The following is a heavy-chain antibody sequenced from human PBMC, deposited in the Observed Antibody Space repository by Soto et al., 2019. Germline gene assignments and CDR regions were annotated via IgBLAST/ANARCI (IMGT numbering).Heavy chain of an antibody. CDR1: GFTFSIYA. V-gene: IGHV3-23*01. CDR3: AREEWTISRRYLYCGMVV. D-gene: IGHD3-3*01. CDR2: INDDGDRT. Sequence: PGGSLRLSCAVSGFTFSIYAMCWVRQAPGKGLEWVSGINDDGDRTYYPDSVKGRFTISRDNSKNTLYLQMNSLRAEDTAVYYCAREEWTISRRYLYCGMVVWDQGTTVTVSS. J-gene: IGHJ6*02.